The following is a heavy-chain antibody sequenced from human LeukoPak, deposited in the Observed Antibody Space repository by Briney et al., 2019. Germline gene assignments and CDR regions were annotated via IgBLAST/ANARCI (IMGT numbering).Heavy chain of an antibody. J-gene: IGHJ4*02. D-gene: IGHD2-2*01. CDR2: ITGSGRTI. Sequence: PGGSLRLSCAASGFTFSAYYMSWIRQAPGKGLEWLSYITGSGRTIYYADSVKGRFTISRDNAKNSLYLQMNSLRAEDTAVYYCARMVVPHRFDYWGQGNLVTVSS. V-gene: IGHV3-11*01. CDR1: GFTFSAYY. CDR3: ARMVVPHRFDY.